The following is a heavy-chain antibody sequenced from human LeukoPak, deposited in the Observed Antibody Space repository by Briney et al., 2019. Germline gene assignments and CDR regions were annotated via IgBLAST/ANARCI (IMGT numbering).Heavy chain of an antibody. CDR1: SGSIRSHF. D-gene: IGHD6-6*01. Sequence: SETLSLTCTVSSGSIRSHFWSWIRQPPGKGLEWIGYVYDSGYTKYRPSLKSRVTISIDTSKNQYSLNLNSVTAADAAVYYCARTIQGRPYYFYSWGQGTLVTVSS. CDR2: VYDSGYT. V-gene: IGHV4-59*11. J-gene: IGHJ4*02. CDR3: ARTIQGRPYYFYS.